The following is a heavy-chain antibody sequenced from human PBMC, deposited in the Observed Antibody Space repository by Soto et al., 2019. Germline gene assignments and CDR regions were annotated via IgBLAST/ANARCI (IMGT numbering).Heavy chain of an antibody. CDR2: VIPIFGTI. Sequence: QVQLVQSGTEVRKPGSSVKVSCKASGGTFDSNAISWVRLAPGQGLEWMGGVIPIFGTINNAQKFQDRVTITAXEXAXIXXMELSSLRSEEKGIYYCAREGLTFGPGAVGGAFDIWGQGTLVTVSS. J-gene: IGHJ3*02. CDR3: AREGLTFGPGAVGGAFDI. CDR1: GGTFDSNA. V-gene: IGHV1-69*12. D-gene: IGHD2-2*01.